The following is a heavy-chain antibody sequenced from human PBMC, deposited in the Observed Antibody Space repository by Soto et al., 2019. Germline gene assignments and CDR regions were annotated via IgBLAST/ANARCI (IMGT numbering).Heavy chain of an antibody. Sequence: SCPTLVNPTQTLTLTCTFSGFSLSTTGVGVSWIRQPPGKALEWLALIYWHDDKRYSPSLKSRLTITKDTSKNQVVLTMTNVDPVDTATYYCAHRGGATVGLYYFDHWGQGAVVTVYS. CDR1: GFSLSTTGVG. J-gene: IGHJ4*01. D-gene: IGHD3-16*01. CDR3: AHRGGATVGLYYFDH. CDR2: IYWHDDK. V-gene: IGHV2-5*01.